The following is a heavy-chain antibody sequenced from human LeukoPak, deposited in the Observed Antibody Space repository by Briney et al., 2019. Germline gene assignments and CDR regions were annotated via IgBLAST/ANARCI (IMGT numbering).Heavy chain of an antibody. Sequence: SETLSLTCAVYGGSFSGYYWSWIRQPPGKGLEWIGEINHSGSTNYNPSLKSRVTISVDTSKNQFSLKLSSATAADTAVYYCARAMVQGSVWFDPWGQGTLVTVSS. J-gene: IGHJ5*02. CDR3: ARAMVQGSVWFDP. CDR1: GGSFSGYY. V-gene: IGHV4-34*01. CDR2: INHSGST. D-gene: IGHD3-10*01.